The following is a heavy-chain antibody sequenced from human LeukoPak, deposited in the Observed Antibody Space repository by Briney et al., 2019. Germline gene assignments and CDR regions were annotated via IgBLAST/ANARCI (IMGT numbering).Heavy chain of an antibody. D-gene: IGHD6-13*01. CDR2: IYYSGST. V-gene: IGHV4-39*01. CDR1: GGSISSSSYY. CDR3: ARHFVVADPNMDV. Sequence: SETLSLTCTVSGGSISSSSYYWGWIRQPPGKGLEWIGSIYYSGSTYYNPSLKSRVTISVDTSKNQFSLKLSSVTAADTAVYYCARHFVVADPNMDVWGKGTTVTVSS. J-gene: IGHJ6*03.